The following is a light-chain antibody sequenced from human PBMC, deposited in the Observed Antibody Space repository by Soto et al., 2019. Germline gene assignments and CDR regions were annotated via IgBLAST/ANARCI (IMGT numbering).Light chain of an antibody. CDR1: QTVSGNY. Sequence: IVLTQSPGTLSLSPGDRATLSCGASQTVSGNYLAWYQQKPGQVPRLLIYGASSRAIGIPDRFRGSGSGTDFALTISRLEPEDFAVYYCQQYFKSPWTFGQGNKVEIK. J-gene: IGKJ1*01. V-gene: IGKV3-20*01. CDR3: QQYFKSPWT. CDR2: GAS.